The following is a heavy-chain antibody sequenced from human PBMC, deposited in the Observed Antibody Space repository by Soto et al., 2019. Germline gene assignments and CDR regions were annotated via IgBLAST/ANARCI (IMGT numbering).Heavy chain of an antibody. D-gene: IGHD4-17*01. Sequence: APVKVTCKASGYTFTSYGISLVRQAPGQGLEXMGXXGVYXGXKXXAXXXQGRVTMTTNTSTSTAYMEMRSLRSDATAVYYCARVYGDYPPENHSWGQGLLVTAS. CDR1: GYTFTSYG. V-gene: IGHV1-18*04. CDR2: XGVYXGXK. CDR3: ARVYGDYPPENHS. J-gene: IGHJ5*02.